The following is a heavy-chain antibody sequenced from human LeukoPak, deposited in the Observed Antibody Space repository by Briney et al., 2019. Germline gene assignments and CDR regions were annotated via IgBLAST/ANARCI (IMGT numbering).Heavy chain of an antibody. CDR3: ARDLGGRMGLSAV. CDR2: IKQDGSEK. CDR1: GFTFSSYW. J-gene: IGHJ6*02. D-gene: IGHD5-24*01. Sequence: GGSLRLSCAASGFTFSSYWMSWVRQAPGKGLEWVANIKQDGSEKYYVDSVKGRFTISRDSSKNTLYLQMNSLRAEDTAVYYCARDLGGRMGLSAVWGQGTTVTVSS. V-gene: IGHV3-7*03.